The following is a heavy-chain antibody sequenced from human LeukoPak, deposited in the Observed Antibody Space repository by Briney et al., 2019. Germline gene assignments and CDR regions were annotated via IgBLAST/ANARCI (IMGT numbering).Heavy chain of an antibody. CDR1: GFTVSSYS. CDR2: ISSSSSYI. J-gene: IGHJ3*02. V-gene: IGHV3-21*01. CDR3: ARDERGYSGYDSGDAFDI. Sequence: PGGSLRLSCAASGFTVSSYSMNWVRQAPGKGLEWGSSISSSSSYIYYADSVKGRFTISRDNAKNSLYLQMNSLRAEDTAVYYCARDERGYSGYDSGDAFDIWGQGTMVTVSS. D-gene: IGHD5-12*01.